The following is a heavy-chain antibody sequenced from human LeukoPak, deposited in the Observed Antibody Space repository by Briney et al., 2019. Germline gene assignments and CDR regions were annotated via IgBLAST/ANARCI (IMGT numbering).Heavy chain of an antibody. CDR1: TGSINSYY. V-gene: IGHV4-4*07. D-gene: IGHD1-26*01. CDR2: IYTTGTT. J-gene: IGHJ4*02. Sequence: PSETLCLTCTVSTGSINSYYWGWVRQPAGKGLEWIGRIYTTGTTNYSPSLKSRPNMSIDTSTNQFSLTLRSVTAADTAVYYCGRQGYTASYYFLDYWSQGTLVTVSS. CDR3: GRQGYTASYYFLDY.